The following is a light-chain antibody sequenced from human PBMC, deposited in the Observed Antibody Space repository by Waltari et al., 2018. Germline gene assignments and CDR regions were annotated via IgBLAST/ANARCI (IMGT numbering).Light chain of an antibody. CDR1: PSVSSN. J-gene: IGKJ2*01. Sequence: EIVMTQSPATLSVSPGERASLSCRASPSVSSNLAWYQQKPGQAPRLPIYGASTRVSGIPARFSGSGSGKEFTLTIISLQSEDFAVYYCQQYNNWPPQYTFGQGTKLEIK. CDR3: QQYNNWPPQYT. V-gene: IGKV3-15*01. CDR2: GAS.